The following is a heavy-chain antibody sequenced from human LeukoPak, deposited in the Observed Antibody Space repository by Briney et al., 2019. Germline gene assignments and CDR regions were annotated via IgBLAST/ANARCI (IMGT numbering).Heavy chain of an antibody. CDR1: GGSFSGYY. CDR2: INHSGST. Sequence: SETLSLTCAVYGGSFSGYYWSWIRQPPGKGLEWIGEINHSGSTNYNPSLKSRVTISVDTSKNQFPLKLSSVTAADTAVYYCARGGDSSGSLDYWGQGTLVTVSS. D-gene: IGHD3-10*01. V-gene: IGHV4-34*01. CDR3: ARGGDSSGSLDY. J-gene: IGHJ4*02.